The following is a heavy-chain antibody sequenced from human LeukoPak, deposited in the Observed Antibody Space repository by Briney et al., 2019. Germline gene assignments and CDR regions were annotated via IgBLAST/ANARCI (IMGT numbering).Heavy chain of an antibody. Sequence: GASVKDSCKASGYTFASYDINWVRQATGHRLEWMGWMNPNSGNTGYAQKFQGRVTMTRDTSINTAYMELSNLRSEDTAVYYCARSTDSSAPYYYYHMDVWGEGTTVTVSS. CDR1: GYTFASYD. CDR3: ARSTDSSAPYYYYHMDV. D-gene: IGHD6-6*01. J-gene: IGHJ6*03. V-gene: IGHV1-8*01. CDR2: MNPNSGNT.